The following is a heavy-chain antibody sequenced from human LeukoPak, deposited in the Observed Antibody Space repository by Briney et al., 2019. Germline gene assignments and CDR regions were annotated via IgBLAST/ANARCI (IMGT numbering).Heavy chain of an antibody. J-gene: IGHJ4*02. Sequence: KPGGSLRLSCVLSGLTFSDAWMSWVRQAPGKGLEWVGRIRNDRITDYAAPVQGRFSISRDNSKNTFYLQMNSLRTEDTGMYSCTWMATIFTVGYWGQGTLVTVSS. CDR2: IRNDRIT. CDR3: TWMATIFTVGY. D-gene: IGHD5-12*01. V-gene: IGHV3-15*01. CDR1: GLTFSDAW.